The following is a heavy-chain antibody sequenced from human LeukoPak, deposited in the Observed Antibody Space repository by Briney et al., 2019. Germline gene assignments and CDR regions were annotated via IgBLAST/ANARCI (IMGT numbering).Heavy chain of an antibody. V-gene: IGHV4-39*07. D-gene: IGHD3-10*01. CDR1: GGTISSSSYY. CDR2: IYYSGST. CDR3: ARGEEYGSGTVHFDY. J-gene: IGHJ4*02. Sequence: PSETLSLTCTVSGGTISSSSYYWGWIRQPPGKGLEWIGSIYYSGSTNYNPSLKSRVTISVDKSNNQFSLKLSSVTAADTAVYYCARGEEYGSGTVHFDYWGQGTLITVSS.